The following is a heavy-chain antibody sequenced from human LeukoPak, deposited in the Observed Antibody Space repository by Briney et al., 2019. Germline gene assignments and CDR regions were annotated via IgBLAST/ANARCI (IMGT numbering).Heavy chain of an antibody. V-gene: IGHV1-2*02. CDR1: GYTFTGYY. CDR2: INPNSGGT. J-gene: IGHJ4*02. Sequence: ASVKVSCKASGYTFTGYYMHWVRQAPGQGLEWMGWINPNSGGTNYAQKFQGRVTMTRDTSISTAYMELSRLRSDDTAVYYCARVPISSGWSSGQSYYFDYWGQGTLVTASS. D-gene: IGHD6-19*01. CDR3: ARVPISSGWSSGQSYYFDY.